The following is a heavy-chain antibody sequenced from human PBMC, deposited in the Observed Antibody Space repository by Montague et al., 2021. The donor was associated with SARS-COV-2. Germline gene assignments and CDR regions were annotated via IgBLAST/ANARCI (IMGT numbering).Heavy chain of an antibody. CDR2: IHTSSGN. CDR1: GGSIITGSNFY. J-gene: IGHJ5*02. CDR3: ARDYYDSTGLNWFDP. V-gene: IGHV4-61*02. D-gene: IGHD3-22*01. Sequence: TLSLTCAVSGGSIITGSNFYWGWIRQSAGEGLGWISRIHTSSGNNYNPPLKSLLTMSVNSSANQFSLTLTSVTAADTAVYYCARDYYDSTGLNWFDPWGQGLWVTVPS.